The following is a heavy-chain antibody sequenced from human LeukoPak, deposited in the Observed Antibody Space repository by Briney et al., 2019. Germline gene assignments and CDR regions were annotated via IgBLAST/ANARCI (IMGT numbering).Heavy chain of an antibody. D-gene: IGHD3-22*01. CDR2: IYYSGST. J-gene: IGHJ4*02. Sequence: PSETLSLTCTVSGGSISSSSYYWGWIRQPPGKGLEWIGSIYYSGSTYHNPSLKSRVTISVDTSKNQFSLKLSSVTAADTAVYYCARQGSSGYYSFDYWGQGTLVTVSS. V-gene: IGHV4-39*01. CDR1: GGSISSSSYY. CDR3: ARQGSSGYYSFDY.